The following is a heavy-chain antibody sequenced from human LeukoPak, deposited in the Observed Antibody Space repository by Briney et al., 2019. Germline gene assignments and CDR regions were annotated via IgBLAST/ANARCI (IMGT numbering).Heavy chain of an antibody. CDR3: AREYCSGGSCSFDY. D-gene: IGHD2-15*01. CDR2: ISACNGNT. CDR1: GYTFTSYG. Sequence: ASVKVSCKASGYTFTSYGISWVRQAPGQGLEWMGWISACNGNTNYAQKLQDRVTMTTDTSTSTAYMELRSLRSDDTAVYYCAREYCSGGSCSFDYWGQGTLVTVSS. J-gene: IGHJ4*02. V-gene: IGHV1-18*04.